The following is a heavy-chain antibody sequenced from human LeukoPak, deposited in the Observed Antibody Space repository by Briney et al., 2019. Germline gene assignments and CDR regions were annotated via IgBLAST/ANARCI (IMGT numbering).Heavy chain of an antibody. D-gene: IGHD3-3*01. CDR1: GFTFSSYG. V-gene: IGHV3-48*04. J-gene: IGHJ4*02. CDR2: ISSSSSTI. Sequence: GGSLRLSCAASGFTFSSYGMHWVRQAPGKGLEWVSYISSSSSTIYYADSVKGRFTISRDNTRNSLYLQMNSLKTEDTAVYYCTTDPPYYDFWSGFDYWGQGTLVTVSS. CDR3: TTDPPYYDFWSGFDY.